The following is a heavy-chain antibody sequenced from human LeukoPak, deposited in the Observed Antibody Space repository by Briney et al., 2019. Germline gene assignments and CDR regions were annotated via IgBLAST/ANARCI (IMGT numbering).Heavy chain of an antibody. CDR2: ISGSGGST. CDR3: AKAVLLYYDSSGFDY. D-gene: IGHD3-22*01. Sequence: GGPLRLSCAASGFTFSSYAMSWVRQAPGKGLEWVSAISGSGGSTYYADSVKGRFTISRDNSKNTLYLQMNSLRAEDTAVYYCAKAVLLYYDSSGFDYWGQGTLVTVSS. CDR1: GFTFSSYA. V-gene: IGHV3-23*01. J-gene: IGHJ4*02.